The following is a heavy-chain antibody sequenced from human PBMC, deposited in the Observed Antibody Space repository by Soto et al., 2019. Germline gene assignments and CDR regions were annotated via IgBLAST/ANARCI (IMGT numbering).Heavy chain of an antibody. CDR2: ISRSGDRT. V-gene: IGHV3-64*02. Sequence: EVQLVESGEGLVQPGGSLRLSCAASGFTFSSYNIHWIRQAPGKGLEFVSAISRSGDRTYYADSVKGRFTITRDNSKNTVWLQMGSLRAEDMAVYYCARSRCSSGQCYYFAYGGRGALVSVSS. CDR3: ARSRCSSGQCYYFAY. CDR1: GFTFSSYN. D-gene: IGHD2-15*01. J-gene: IGHJ4*02.